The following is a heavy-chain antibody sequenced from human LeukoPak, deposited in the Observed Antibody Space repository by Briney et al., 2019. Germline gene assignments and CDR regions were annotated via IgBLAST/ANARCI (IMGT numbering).Heavy chain of an antibody. V-gene: IGHV3-7*01. CDR3: ARGGSYYIY. D-gene: IGHD1-26*01. J-gene: IGHJ4*02. Sequence: GGSLRLSCAASGFTFSSYRMGWVRQAPGKGLEWVSNINQDGSEKDYVDSVKGRFTISRDNAKNSHYLQMNSLRAEDTAVYYCARGGSYYIYWGQGTLVTVSS. CDR2: INQDGSEK. CDR1: GFTFSSYR.